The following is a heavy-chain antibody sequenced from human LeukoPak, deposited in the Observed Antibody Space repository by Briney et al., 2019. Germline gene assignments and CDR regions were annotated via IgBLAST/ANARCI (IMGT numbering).Heavy chain of an antibody. D-gene: IGHD3-16*01. V-gene: IGHV3-74*01. J-gene: IGHJ4*02. Sequence: GGSLRLSCAASGFTFSSYGMHWVRQAPGKGLVWVSRINSDGSSTSYADSVKGRFTISRDNAKNTLYLQMNSLRAEDSAVYYCASAYYHYYFDYWGQGTLVTVSS. CDR3: ASAYYHYYFDY. CDR2: INSDGSST. CDR1: GFTFSSYG.